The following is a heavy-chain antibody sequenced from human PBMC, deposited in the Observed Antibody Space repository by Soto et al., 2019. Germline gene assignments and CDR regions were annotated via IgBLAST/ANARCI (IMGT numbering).Heavy chain of an antibody. CDR3: ARNHPAGRKWFGELLSRGQHAFDI. J-gene: IGHJ3*02. V-gene: IGHV1-69*02. D-gene: IGHD3-10*01. CDR1: GGTFSSYT. Sequence: SVKVSCKASGGTFSSYTISWVRQAPGQGLEWMGRIIPILGIANYAQKFQGRVTITADKSTSTAYMELSSLRSEDTAVYDFARNHPAGRKWFGELLSRGQHAFDIWG. CDR2: IIPILGIA.